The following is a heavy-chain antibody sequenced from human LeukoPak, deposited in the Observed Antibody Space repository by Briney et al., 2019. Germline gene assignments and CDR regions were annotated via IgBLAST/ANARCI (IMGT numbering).Heavy chain of an antibody. CDR3: ARVRPKMTTVTPGWFDP. CDR2: INPNSGGT. V-gene: IGHV1-2*02. D-gene: IGHD4-11*01. CDR1: GYTFTGYY. Sequence: VASVKVSCKAPGYTFTGYYMHWVRQAPGQGLEWMGWINPNSGGTNYAQKFQGRVTMTRDTSISTAYMELSRLRSDDTAVYYCARVRPKMTTVTPGWFDPWGQGTLVTVSS. J-gene: IGHJ5*02.